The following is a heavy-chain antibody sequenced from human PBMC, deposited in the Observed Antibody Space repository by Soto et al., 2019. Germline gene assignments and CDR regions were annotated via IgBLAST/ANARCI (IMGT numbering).Heavy chain of an antibody. CDR3: SRVDPGETSPFDH. CDR1: GYIFTSYY. Sequence: ASVKVSWKASGYIFTSYYLHWVRQAPGQGLEWMGWINPFDGSRMFAQSFQGRVTFTRDTSTSTVYMELSGLSSDDTAVYYCSRVDPGETSPFDHWGQGTLVTV. D-gene: IGHD3-10*01. J-gene: IGHJ4*02. V-gene: IGHV1-46*03. CDR2: INPFDGSR.